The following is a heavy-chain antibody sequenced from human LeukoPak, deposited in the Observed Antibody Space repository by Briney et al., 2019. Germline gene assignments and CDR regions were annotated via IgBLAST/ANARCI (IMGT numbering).Heavy chain of an antibody. J-gene: IGHJ5*02. D-gene: IGHD6-19*01. CDR2: IYYSGST. CDR3: ARDPYSSGWYASFDP. CDR1: AGSISTYY. V-gene: IGHV4-59*01. Sequence: SETLSLTCTVSAGSISTYYWSWIRQPPGKGLEWIGYIYYSGSTSYNPSLKSRVTISVDTSKNRFSLKLRSVTAADTAVYYCARDPYSSGWYASFDPWGQGTLVTVSS.